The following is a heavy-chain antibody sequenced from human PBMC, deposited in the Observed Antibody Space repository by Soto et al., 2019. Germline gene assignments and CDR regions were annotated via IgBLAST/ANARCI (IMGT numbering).Heavy chain of an antibody. Sequence: QVQLVQSGAEVKKPGASVKVSCKASGYTFTSYAMHWVRQAPGQRLEWMGWINAGNGNTKYSQKFQGRVTITRDTSASTAYMELSSLRSEDTAVYYCARNRDEISHDYGDYLSSVYFYYGMDVWGQGTTVTVSS. CDR1: GYTFTSYA. D-gene: IGHD4-17*01. V-gene: IGHV1-3*01. CDR3: ARNRDEISHDYGDYLSSVYFYYGMDV. J-gene: IGHJ6*02. CDR2: INAGNGNT.